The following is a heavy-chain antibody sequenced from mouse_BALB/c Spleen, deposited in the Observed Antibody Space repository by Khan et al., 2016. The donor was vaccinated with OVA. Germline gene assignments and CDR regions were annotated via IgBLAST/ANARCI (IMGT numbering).Heavy chain of an antibody. CDR3: ARDRIDY. CDR1: GYTFSNYW. CDR2: INPSSGHT. V-gene: IGHV1-7*01. Sequence: QVQLQQSGAELAKPGASVKMSCKASGYTFSNYWIHWVKQRPGQGLEWIGYINPSSGHTYYNQTFNDKATLTTDKSPSTAYMQLSSLTSEDSAVYYCARDRIDYWGQGTTLTVSS. J-gene: IGHJ2*01.